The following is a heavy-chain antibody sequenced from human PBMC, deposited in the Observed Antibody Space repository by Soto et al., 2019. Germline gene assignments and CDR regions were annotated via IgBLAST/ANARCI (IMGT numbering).Heavy chain of an antibody. D-gene: IGHD5-18*01. CDR1: GGSMNDVTHY. J-gene: IGHJ6*02. Sequence: SETLSLTCSVSGGSMNDVTHYWAWIRQPPGKGLEWIATTYYTGSTHYNSSLKSRATISVDTSQNQSSLELTSVTAADTAVYHCASARYFGVDVWGHGTTVTVSS. CDR3: ASARYFGVDV. V-gene: IGHV4-39*01. CDR2: TYYTGST.